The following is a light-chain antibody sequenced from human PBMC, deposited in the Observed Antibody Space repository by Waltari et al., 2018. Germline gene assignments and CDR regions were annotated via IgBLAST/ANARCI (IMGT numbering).Light chain of an antibody. CDR3: TSQALDGVVL. CDR2: DVT. Sequence: QSALTQPASVSGSPGQSITISCTGIGSAIDDSDFVSWYQHQPGKAPRVIIYDVTNRPSGISHRFSASKSANTASLTIAGLQHEDEGDYYCTSQALDGVVLFGGGTKVTV. J-gene: IGLJ3*02. V-gene: IGLV2-14*03. CDR1: GSAIDDSDF.